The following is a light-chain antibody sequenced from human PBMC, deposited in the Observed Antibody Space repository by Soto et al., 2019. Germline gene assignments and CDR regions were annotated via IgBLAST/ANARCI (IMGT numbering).Light chain of an antibody. Sequence: EIVMTQSPATLAVSPGERVTLSCRASQSVSSYLVWYQQKPGQAPRLLIYGASTRATGIPGRFSGSGSGTEFTLTISSLQSEDFAIYYCQQFNNRPRTFGQGTKVEIK. J-gene: IGKJ1*01. CDR1: QSVSSY. V-gene: IGKV3-15*01. CDR3: QQFNNRPRT. CDR2: GAS.